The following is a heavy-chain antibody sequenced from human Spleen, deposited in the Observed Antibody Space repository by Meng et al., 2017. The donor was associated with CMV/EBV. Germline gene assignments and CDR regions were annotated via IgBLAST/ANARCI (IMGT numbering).Heavy chain of an antibody. CDR2: ISAYNGNT. Sequence: QVQLVLVGSRVKKPGASVKVSCKASGYTFTSDGISWVRQAPGQGLEWMGWISAYNGNTNYAQKLQGRVTMTTDTSTSTAYMELRSLRSDDTAVYYCARDTLLWIPANWFDPWGQGTLVTVSS. V-gene: IGHV1-18*01. D-gene: IGHD5-18*01. CDR1: GYTFTSDG. J-gene: IGHJ5*02. CDR3: ARDTLLWIPANWFDP.